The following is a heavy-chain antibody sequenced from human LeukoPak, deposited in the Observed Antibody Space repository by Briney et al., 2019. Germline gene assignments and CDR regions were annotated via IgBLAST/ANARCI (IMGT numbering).Heavy chain of an antibody. D-gene: IGHD3-9*01. CDR2: ISYDGSNK. CDR3: ARDTYYDILTGPSYYFDY. Sequence: GGSLRLSCAASGFTFSSYAMHWVRQAPGKGLEWVAVISYDGSNKYYADSVKGRFTISRDNAKNSLYLQMNSLRAEDTAVYYCARDTYYDILTGPSYYFDYWGQGTLVTVSS. CDR1: GFTFSSYA. V-gene: IGHV3-30*04. J-gene: IGHJ4*02.